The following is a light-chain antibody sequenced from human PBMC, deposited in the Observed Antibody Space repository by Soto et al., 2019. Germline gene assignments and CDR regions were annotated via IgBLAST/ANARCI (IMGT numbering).Light chain of an antibody. CDR1: SSDVGGFNY. CDR2: DVT. J-gene: IGLJ1*01. CDR3: TSYYISTLYV. V-gene: IGLV2-14*03. Sequence: QSALTQPASVSASPGQSITISCTGTSSDVGGFNYVSWYQQHPGKAPKLMIYDVTNRPSGVSYRFSGSKSGNTASLTISGLQSEYVADYYTTSYYISTLYVFGP.